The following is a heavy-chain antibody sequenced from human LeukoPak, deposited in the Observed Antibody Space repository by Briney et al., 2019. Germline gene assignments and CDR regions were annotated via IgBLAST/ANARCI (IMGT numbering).Heavy chain of an antibody. CDR3: ARGDIEQLVPVVDY. Sequence: GGSLRLSCAASGFNFSSYSMNWVRQAPGKGLEWVSSISSSSSYIYYADSVKGRFTISRDNAKNSLYLQMNSLRAEDTAVYYCARGDIEQLVPVVDYWGQGTLVTVSS. CDR2: ISSSSSYI. D-gene: IGHD6-13*01. J-gene: IGHJ4*02. V-gene: IGHV3-21*01. CDR1: GFNFSSYS.